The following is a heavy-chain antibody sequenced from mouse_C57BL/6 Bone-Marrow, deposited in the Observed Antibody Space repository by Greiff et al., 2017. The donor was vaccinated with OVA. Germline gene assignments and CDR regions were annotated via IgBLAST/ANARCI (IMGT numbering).Heavy chain of an antibody. J-gene: IGHJ2*01. D-gene: IGHD3-2*02. CDR2: INYDGSST. Sequence: EVMLVESEGGLVQPGSSMKLSCTASGFTFSDYYMAWVRQVPEKGLEWVANINYDGSSTYYLDSLKSRFIISRDNAKNILYLQMSSLKSEDTATYYCARASDSSGYFYYFDYWGQGTTLTVSS. V-gene: IGHV5-16*01. CDR3: ARASDSSGYFYYFDY. CDR1: GFTFSDYY.